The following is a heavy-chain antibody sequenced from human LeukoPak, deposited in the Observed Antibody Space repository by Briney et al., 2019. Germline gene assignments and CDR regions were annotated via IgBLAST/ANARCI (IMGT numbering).Heavy chain of an antibody. J-gene: IGHJ4*02. V-gene: IGHV1-2*02. CDR2: INPDTGDT. CDR1: GYTFTYYY. CDR3: ARGSLVTFYYDDSGPKMRGYFVY. D-gene: IGHD3-22*01. Sequence: GASVQVSCKASGYTFTYYYIHWMRQAPGQGLEWMGWINPDTGDTSYAQNFQGRVTLTRDTSVSTVYVELSRLRSDDTAVYYCARGSLVTFYYDDSGPKMRGYFVYWGQGTLVTVSS.